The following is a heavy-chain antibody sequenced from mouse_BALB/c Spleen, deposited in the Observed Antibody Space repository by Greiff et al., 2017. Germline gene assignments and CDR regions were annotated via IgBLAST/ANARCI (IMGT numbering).Heavy chain of an antibody. Sequence: EVKVVESGGGLVQPGGSRKLSCAASGFTFSSFGMHWVRQAPEKGLEWVAYISSGSSTIYYADTVKGRFTISRDNPKNTLFLQMTSLRSEDTAMYYCARNRPPYYGSYLDYWGQGTTLTVSS. CDR2: ISSGSSTI. V-gene: IGHV5-17*02. CDR3: ARNRPPYYGSYLDY. CDR1: GFTFSSFG. D-gene: IGHD1-2*01. J-gene: IGHJ2*01.